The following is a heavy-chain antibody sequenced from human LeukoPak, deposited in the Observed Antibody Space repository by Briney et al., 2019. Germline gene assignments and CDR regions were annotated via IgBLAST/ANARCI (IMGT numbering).Heavy chain of an antibody. D-gene: IGHD3-22*01. V-gene: IGHV4-31*03. CDR1: GGSISSGASH. CDR2: INHSGST. CDR3: ARAARQGFTMIVVPFFYFDL. J-gene: IGHJ2*01. Sequence: SETLFLTCTVSGGSISSGASHWGWIRQHPKRGLEWVGYINHSGSTYYNASLGSRVTMSVDTSKNQFSLKLSSVTAADSAVYYCARAARQGFTMIVVPFFYFDLWGRGTLVTVSS.